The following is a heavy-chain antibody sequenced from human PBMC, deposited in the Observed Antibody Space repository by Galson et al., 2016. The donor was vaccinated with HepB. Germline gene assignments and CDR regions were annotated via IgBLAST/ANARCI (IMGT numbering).Heavy chain of an antibody. CDR2: ISANSGNT. Sequence: SVKVSCKASGYRFFTYGISWVRQAPGQGLEWLGWISANSGNTIYAQQFQDRVTMTRDTSASTVYMDLRSLRSDDTAVYYCARNVQFRFYYWGQGTLVTVSS. V-gene: IGHV1-18*04. D-gene: IGHD4-11*01. J-gene: IGHJ4*02. CDR1: GYRFFTYG. CDR3: ARNVQFRFYY.